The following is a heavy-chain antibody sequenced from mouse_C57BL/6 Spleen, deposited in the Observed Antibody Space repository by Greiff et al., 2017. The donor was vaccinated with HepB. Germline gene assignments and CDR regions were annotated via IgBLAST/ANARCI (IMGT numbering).Heavy chain of an antibody. CDR2: IWRGGST. V-gene: IGHV2-5*01. J-gene: IGHJ1*03. D-gene: IGHD1-1*01. CDR1: GFSLTSYG. Sequence: VQLVESGPGLVQPSQSLSITCTVSGFSLTSYGVHWVRQSPGKGLEWLGVIWRGGSTDYNAAFMSRLSITKDNSKSQVFFKMNSLQADDTAIYYCAKNDYYGSYWYFDVWGTGTTVTVSS. CDR3: AKNDYYGSYWYFDV.